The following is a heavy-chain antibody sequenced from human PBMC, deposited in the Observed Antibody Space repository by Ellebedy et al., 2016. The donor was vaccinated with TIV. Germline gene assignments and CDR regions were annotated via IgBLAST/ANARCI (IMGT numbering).Heavy chain of an antibody. J-gene: IGHJ4*02. Sequence: PGGSLRLSCAASGVTFSTYAMSWVRQAPGKGLEWVSGISGSGSGTYYADSVKGRFTISRDNSKNTLYLQMNSLREEDTAVYYCARGVGDCRGPSCYALGYWGQGTLVTVSS. V-gene: IGHV3-23*01. CDR1: GVTFSTYA. D-gene: IGHD2-15*01. CDR2: ISGSGSGT. CDR3: ARGVGDCRGPSCYALGY.